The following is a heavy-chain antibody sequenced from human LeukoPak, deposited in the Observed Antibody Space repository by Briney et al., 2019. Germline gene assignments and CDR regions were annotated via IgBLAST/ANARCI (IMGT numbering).Heavy chain of an antibody. V-gene: IGHV3-23*01. J-gene: IGHJ4*01. CDR1: GFIFSDYA. CDR3: AKFQGGDYRAWYFDY. CDR2: IIKRGGST. D-gene: IGHD2-21*02. Sequence: GGSLRLSCAASGFIFSDYAMSWVRQAPGKGLEWVSGIIKRGGSTFYADSVKGRLSISRDNSKNTLYLQMNSLRAEDTAVYYCAKFQGGDYRAWYFDYWGQGALVTVSS.